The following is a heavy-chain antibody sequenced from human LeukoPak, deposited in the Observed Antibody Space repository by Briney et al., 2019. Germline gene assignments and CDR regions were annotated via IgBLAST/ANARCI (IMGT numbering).Heavy chain of an antibody. D-gene: IGHD1-26*01. CDR2: IKPNSGGT. J-gene: IGHJ4*02. Sequence: EASVKVSCKASGCTFTGYYMHWVRQAPGQGLEWMGWIKPNSGGTNYAQKFQGRVTMTRDTSISTAYMELSRLRSDDTAVYYCARGSIVGATFDYFDYWGQGTLVTVSS. CDR3: ARGSIVGATFDYFDY. CDR1: GCTFTGYY. V-gene: IGHV1-2*02.